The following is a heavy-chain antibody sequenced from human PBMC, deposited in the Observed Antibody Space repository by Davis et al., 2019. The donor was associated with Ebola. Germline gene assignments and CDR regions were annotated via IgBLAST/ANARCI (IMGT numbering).Heavy chain of an antibody. CDR2: INGGNGDT. CDR1: GYIFTRYS. J-gene: IGHJ5*02. CDR3: ARGDYNWFDP. V-gene: IGHV1-3*01. Sequence: AASVKVSCKTSGYIFTRYSIHWVRQAPGEGLEWVGWINGGNGDTKCSQKFQGRVTFTRDASASTAYMELSSLRSDDTAVYYCARGDYNWFDPWGQGTLVTVSS. D-gene: IGHD2-21*01.